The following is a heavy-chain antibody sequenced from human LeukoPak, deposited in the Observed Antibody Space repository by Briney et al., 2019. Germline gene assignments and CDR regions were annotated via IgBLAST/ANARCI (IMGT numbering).Heavy chain of an antibody. CDR1: GGSIRSSTYY. V-gene: IGHV4-39*07. Sequence: SETLSLTCTVSGGSIRSSTYYWGWIRQPPGQGLEWIGSIYYSGSTYYNPSLKSRATISVDTSKNQFSLKLSSVTAADTAVYYCARDSGDWFDPWGRGTLVTVSS. J-gene: IGHJ5*02. CDR3: ARDSGDWFDP. CDR2: IYYSGST. D-gene: IGHD3-10*01.